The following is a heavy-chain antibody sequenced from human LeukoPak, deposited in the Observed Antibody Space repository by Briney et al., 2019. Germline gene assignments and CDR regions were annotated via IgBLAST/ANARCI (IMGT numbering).Heavy chain of an antibody. CDR2: IYYSGST. CDR1: GGSISSYY. J-gene: IGHJ6*03. D-gene: IGHD2-15*01. Sequence: PSETLSLTCTVSGGSISSYYWSWIRQPPGKGLEWIGYIYYSGSTNYNPSLKSRVTISVDTSKNQFSLKLSSVTAADTAVYYCARETGYCSGGSCYFEFGYYYYMDVWGKGTTVTVSS. V-gene: IGHV4-59*01. CDR3: ARETGYCSGGSCYFEFGYYYYMDV.